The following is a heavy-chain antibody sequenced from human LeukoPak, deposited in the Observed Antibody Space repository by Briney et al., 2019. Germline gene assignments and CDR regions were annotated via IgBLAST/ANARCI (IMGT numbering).Heavy chain of an antibody. J-gene: IGHJ4*02. D-gene: IGHD3-3*01. CDR3: ARIQSGDFWSGYSHTPDY. V-gene: IGHV4-39*01. CDR1: GGSISSSSYY. Sequence: SETLSLTCTVSGGSISSSSYYWGWIRQPPGKGLEWIGSIYYSGSTYYNPSLKSRVTISEDTSKNQFSLKLSSVTAADTAVYYCARIQSGDFWSGYSHTPDYWGQGTLVTVSS. CDR2: IYYSGST.